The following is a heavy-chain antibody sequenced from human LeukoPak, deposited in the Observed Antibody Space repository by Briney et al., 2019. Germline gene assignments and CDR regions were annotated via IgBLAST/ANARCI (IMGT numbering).Heavy chain of an antibody. D-gene: IGHD3-22*01. J-gene: IGHJ5*02. Sequence: SETLSLTCTVSGGSISSYYWSWIRQPPGKGLEWIGYIYYSGSTNYNPSLKSRVTISVDTSKNQFSLKLSSVTAADTAVYYCARDVGPYYYDSSGYNWFDPWGQGTLVTVSS. CDR3: ARDVGPYYYDSSGYNWFDP. CDR2: IYYSGST. V-gene: IGHV4-59*12. CDR1: GGSISSYY.